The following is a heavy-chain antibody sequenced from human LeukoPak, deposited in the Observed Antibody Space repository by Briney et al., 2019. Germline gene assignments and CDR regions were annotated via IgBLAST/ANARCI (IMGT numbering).Heavy chain of an antibody. D-gene: IGHD6-6*01. CDR1: GYTFTSYD. V-gene: IGHV1-8*01. CDR2: MNPNSGNT. Sequence: ASVKVSCKASGYTFTSYDINWVRQATGQGLEWMGWMNPNSGNTGYAQKFQGRVTMTRNTSISTAYMELSNLRSEDTAVYYCARGRRSSSSTGYYYYMDVWGKGTTVTVSS. J-gene: IGHJ6*03. CDR3: ARGRRSSSSTGYYYYMDV.